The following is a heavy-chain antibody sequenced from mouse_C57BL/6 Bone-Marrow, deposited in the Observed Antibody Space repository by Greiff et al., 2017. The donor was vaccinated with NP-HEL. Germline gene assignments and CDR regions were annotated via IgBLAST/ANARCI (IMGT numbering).Heavy chain of an antibody. Sequence: EVQLQQSGAELVRPGASVKLSCTASGFNIKDDDMHWVKQRPEQGLEWIGWIDPENGDTEYASKFKGKATITADKSSNTAYLQLGSLTSEDTAVYYCTPGNYWYFDVWGTGTTVTVSS. J-gene: IGHJ1*03. CDR2: IDPENGDT. V-gene: IGHV14-4*01. D-gene: IGHD2-1*01. CDR3: TPGNYWYFDV. CDR1: GFNIKDDD.